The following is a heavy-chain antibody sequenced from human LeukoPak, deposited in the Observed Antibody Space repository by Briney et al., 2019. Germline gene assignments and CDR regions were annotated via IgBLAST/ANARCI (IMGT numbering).Heavy chain of an antibody. CDR1: GFTFRTYW. V-gene: IGHV3-74*01. CDR3: ARDILAEYGMDV. D-gene: IGHD3-9*01. CDR2: INEDGSIT. J-gene: IGHJ6*02. Sequence: GGSLRLSCAVSGFTFRTYWMHWVRQVPGEGLVWVSRINEDGSITNYADSVKGRFSISRDNAKNTLYLQMNSLRAEDTAVYYCARDILAEYGMDVWGQGTTVTVSS.